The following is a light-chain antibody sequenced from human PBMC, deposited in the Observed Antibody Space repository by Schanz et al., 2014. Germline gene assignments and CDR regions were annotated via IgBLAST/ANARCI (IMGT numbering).Light chain of an antibody. CDR2: DVS. V-gene: IGLV2-14*03. J-gene: IGLJ3*02. CDR1: SSDVGGYNY. CDR3: NSYATSGTWV. Sequence: QSALTQPPSASGSPGQSVTISCTGTSSDVGGYNYVSWFQHHPGKAPKVVISDVSNRPSGVSSRFSGSKSTNTAALIISGLQAEDEADYYCNSYATSGTWVFGGGTKVTVL.